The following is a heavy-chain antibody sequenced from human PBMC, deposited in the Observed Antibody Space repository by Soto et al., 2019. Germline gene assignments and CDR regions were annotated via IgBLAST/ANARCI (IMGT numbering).Heavy chain of an antibody. D-gene: IGHD3-22*01. CDR2: ISYDGRNK. V-gene: IGHV3-30*18. J-gene: IGHJ4*02. CDR1: GFSLNDYG. CDR3: AKSNRGAYDTPDF. Sequence: QVQLVESGGGVVQPGRSLRLSCAASGFSLNDYGMHSFRQPPGKGLEWVADISYDGRNKYYTDSVRGRFTISRDISKGTLYLQMNSLRPEDTAVYYCAKSNRGAYDTPDFWGQGTPVTVSP.